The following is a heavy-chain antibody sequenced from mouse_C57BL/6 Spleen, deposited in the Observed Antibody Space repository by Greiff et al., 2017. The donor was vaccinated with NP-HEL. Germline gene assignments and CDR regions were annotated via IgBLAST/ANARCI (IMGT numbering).Heavy chain of an antibody. D-gene: IGHD1-1*01. V-gene: IGHV1-80*01. CDR1: GYAFSSYW. CDR3: ARSNYGSSYYYAMDY. J-gene: IGHJ4*01. CDR2: IYPGDGDT. Sequence: VQLQQSGAELVKPGASVKISCKASGYAFSSYWMNWVKQRPGKGLEWIGQIYPGDGDTNYNGKFKGKATLTADKSSSTAYMQLSSLTSEDSAVYFCARSNYGSSYYYAMDYGGQGTSVTVSS.